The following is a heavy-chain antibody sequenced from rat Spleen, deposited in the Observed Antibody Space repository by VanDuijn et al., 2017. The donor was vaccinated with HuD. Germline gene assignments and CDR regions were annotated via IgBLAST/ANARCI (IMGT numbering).Heavy chain of an antibody. D-gene: IGHD1-9*01. CDR2: IWANGKT. Sequence: QVQLKESGPGLVQPSQTLSLTCTVSGFSLSSYGVLWVRQPPGKSLEWMGVIWANGKTNSNSALKSRLSINRDTSQNQVFLKMNDLQTEDTAMYFCARDYGSNLGVDHWGPGTMVTVSS. CDR1: GFSLSSYG. CDR3: ARDYGSNLGVDH. J-gene: IGHJ1*01. V-gene: IGHV2S61*01.